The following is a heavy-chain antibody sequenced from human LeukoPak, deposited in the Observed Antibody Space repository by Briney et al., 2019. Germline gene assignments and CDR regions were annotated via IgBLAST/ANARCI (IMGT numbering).Heavy chain of an antibody. CDR3: ARTLWQDWYFDL. CDR2: IYYSGST. Sequence: SETLSLTCTVSGGSISSYYWSWIRQPPGKGLEWIGYIYYSGSTNYNPSLKSRVTISVDTSKNQFSLKLSSVTAADTAVYYCARTLWQDWYFDLWGRGTLVTVSS. V-gene: IGHV4-59*13. D-gene: IGHD2-21*01. CDR1: GGSISSYY. J-gene: IGHJ2*01.